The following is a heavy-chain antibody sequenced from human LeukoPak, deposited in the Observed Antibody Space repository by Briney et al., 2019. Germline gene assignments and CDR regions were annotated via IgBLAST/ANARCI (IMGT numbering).Heavy chain of an antibody. D-gene: IGHD1-1*01. J-gene: IGHJ5*02. V-gene: IGHV4-59*01. CDR3: ARDRLQLQS. CDR1: GGSISNYY. Sequence: ASETLSLTCTVSGGSISNYYWNWIRQPPGKGLEWIGYIYYTGNTNYNPSLKSRVTISVDTSKNQFSLKLSSVTAADTAVYYCARDRLQLQSWGQGTLVTVSS. CDR2: IYYTGNT.